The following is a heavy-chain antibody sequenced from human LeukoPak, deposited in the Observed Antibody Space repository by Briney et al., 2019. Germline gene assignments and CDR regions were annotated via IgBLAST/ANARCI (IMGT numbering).Heavy chain of an antibody. Sequence: SETLSLTCTVSGGSMSSYYWSWIGQPPGKGLEWIGEINHSGSTNYNPSLKSRVTISVDTSKNQFSLKLSSVTAADTAVYYCARGGMVRGVTDYWGQGTLVTVSS. J-gene: IGHJ4*02. CDR3: ARGGMVRGVTDY. CDR1: GGSMSSYY. D-gene: IGHD3-10*01. V-gene: IGHV4-34*01. CDR2: INHSGST.